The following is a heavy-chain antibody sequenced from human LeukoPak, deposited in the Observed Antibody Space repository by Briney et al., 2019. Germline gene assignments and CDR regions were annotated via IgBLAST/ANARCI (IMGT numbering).Heavy chain of an antibody. Sequence: GGSLRLSCAVSGFTFSSYAMSWVRQAPGKGLEWVAVISYVGSNKYYADSVKGRFTISRDNSKNTLYLQMNSLRAEDAAVYYCAKLPIAAAATRGYWGQGTLVTVSS. J-gene: IGHJ4*02. CDR1: GFTFSSYA. D-gene: IGHD6-13*01. V-gene: IGHV3-30*18. CDR2: ISYVGSNK. CDR3: AKLPIAAAATRGY.